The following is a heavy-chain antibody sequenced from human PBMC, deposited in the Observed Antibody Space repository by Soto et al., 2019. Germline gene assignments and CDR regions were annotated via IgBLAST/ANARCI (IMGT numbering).Heavy chain of an antibody. CDR3: AKDGRSLDEDTAMVKDYYGMDV. Sequence: GGSLRLSCAASGFTFSSYGMHWVRQAPGKGLEWVAVISYDGSNKYYADSVKGRFTISRDNSKNTLYLQMNSLRAEDTAVYYCAKDGRSLDEDTAMVKDYYGMDVWGQGTTVTVSS. V-gene: IGHV3-30*18. D-gene: IGHD5-18*01. CDR2: ISYDGSNK. CDR1: GFTFSSYG. J-gene: IGHJ6*02.